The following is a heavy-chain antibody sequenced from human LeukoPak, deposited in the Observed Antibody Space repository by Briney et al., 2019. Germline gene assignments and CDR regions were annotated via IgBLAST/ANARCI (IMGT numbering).Heavy chain of an antibody. Sequence: SETLSLTCTVSGDSISSGTYYWGWIRQHPGKGLVWIGYINYSGNTYYNPSLKSRVTISVDTSKNLFSLKLNSVTAADTAAYYCARYCSGVSCYAFDYWGQGTLVTVSS. CDR2: INYSGNT. V-gene: IGHV4-31*03. CDR3: ARYCSGVSCYAFDY. CDR1: GDSISSGTYY. D-gene: IGHD2-15*01. J-gene: IGHJ4*02.